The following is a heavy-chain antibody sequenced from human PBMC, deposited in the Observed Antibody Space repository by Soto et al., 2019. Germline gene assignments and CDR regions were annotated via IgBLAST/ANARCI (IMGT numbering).Heavy chain of an antibody. CDR2: IYYSGST. V-gene: IGHV4-59*01. CDR3: AKPQPPAADPSYYGMDV. J-gene: IGHJ6*02. CDR1: GGSISSYY. Sequence: PSETLSLTCTVSGGSISSYYWSWIRQPPGKGLEWIGYIYYSGSTNYNPSLKSRVTISVDTSKNQFSLKLSSVTAADTAVYYCAKPQPPAADPSYYGMDVWAKGPRSPSP. D-gene: IGHD6-13*01.